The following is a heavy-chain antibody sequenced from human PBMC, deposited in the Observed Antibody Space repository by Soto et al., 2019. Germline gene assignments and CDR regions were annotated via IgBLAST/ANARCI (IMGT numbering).Heavy chain of an antibody. J-gene: IGHJ5*02. Sequence: GGSLKISCKGSGYSFTTYWISWVRQMPGKGLQWMGRIDPSDSYTNYSPSFQGHVTISVDKSITTAYMQWSTLEASDAALYYCARHITTGTEFDVWGQGTLVPVSS. D-gene: IGHD1-1*01. V-gene: IGHV5-10-1*01. CDR1: GYSFTTYW. CDR3: ARHITTGTEFDV. CDR2: IDPSDSYT.